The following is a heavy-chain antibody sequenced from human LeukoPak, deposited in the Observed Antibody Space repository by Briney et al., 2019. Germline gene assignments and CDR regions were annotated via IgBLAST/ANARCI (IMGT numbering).Heavy chain of an antibody. CDR1: GGSISSHS. D-gene: IGHD3-22*01. CDR2: IYYSGST. J-gene: IGHJ4*02. Sequence: SETLSLTCTVSGGSISSHSWSWIRQPPGKGLEWIGYIYYSGSTKFNPSLKSRVTISVDTSKNQISLKLSSVTAADTAVYYCARGGGVTYYDSTGYLWYFDYWGQGTLVTVSS. V-gene: IGHV4-59*11. CDR3: ARGGGVTYYDSTGYLWYFDY.